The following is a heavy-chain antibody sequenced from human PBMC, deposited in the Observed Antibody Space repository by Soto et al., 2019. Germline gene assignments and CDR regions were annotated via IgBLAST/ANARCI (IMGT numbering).Heavy chain of an antibody. J-gene: IGHJ4*02. CDR2: IDGSGATK. CDR3: ARGVGRFNY. Sequence: EVQLLESGGGLVQPGGSLRLSCGVSGFTFNDFEMNWVRQAPGKGPEWLAYIDGSGATKKYADSVRGRFTISRDNPNNSLFLQISSLSAADTASSYCARGVGRFNYWGQGPLVSVSS. CDR1: GFTFNDFE. D-gene: IGHD3-10*01. V-gene: IGHV3-48*03.